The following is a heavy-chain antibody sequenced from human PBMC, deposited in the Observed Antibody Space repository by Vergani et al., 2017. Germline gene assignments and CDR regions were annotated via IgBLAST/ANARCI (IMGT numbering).Heavy chain of an antibody. V-gene: IGHV4-4*07. CDR1: GGSFSGYY. Sequence: QLQLQESGPGLVKPSETLSLTCTVYGGSFSGYYWSWIRQPAGKGLEWIGRIYTSGSTNYNPSLKSRVTISVDTSKNQFSLKLSSVTAADTAVYYCARWRRSRNQGFDYWGQGTLVTVSS. CDR3: ARWRRSRNQGFDY. J-gene: IGHJ4*02. D-gene: IGHD1-14*01. CDR2: IYTSGST.